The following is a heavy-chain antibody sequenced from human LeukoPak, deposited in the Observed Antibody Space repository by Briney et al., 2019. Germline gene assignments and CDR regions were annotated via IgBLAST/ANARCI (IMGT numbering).Heavy chain of an antibody. J-gene: IGHJ4*02. CDR1: GGSISSNNYY. CDR2: IFYSGTT. V-gene: IGHV4-39*01. CDR3: ARLKGYSGSSDY. D-gene: IGHD3-10*01. Sequence: PSETLSLTCTVSGGSISSNNYYWGWIRQPPGKGLEWIGSIFYSGTTYYNPSLKSRVTISVDTSKNQFSLKLSSVTAADTAVYYCARLKGYSGSSDYWGQGTLVTVSS.